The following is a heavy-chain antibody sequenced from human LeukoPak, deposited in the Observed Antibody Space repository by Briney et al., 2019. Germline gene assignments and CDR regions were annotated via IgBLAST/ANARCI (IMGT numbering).Heavy chain of an antibody. Sequence: SETLSLTCTASGGSISSSSYYWGWLRQPPGKGLEWIGSIYYSGSTYYNPSLKSRVTISVDTSKNQFSLKLSSVTAADTAVYYCARGSVLRHFNYWGQGTLVTVSS. V-gene: IGHV4-39*01. J-gene: IGHJ4*02. CDR3: ARGSVLRHFNY. CDR2: IYYSGST. D-gene: IGHD3-3*01. CDR1: GGSISSSSYY.